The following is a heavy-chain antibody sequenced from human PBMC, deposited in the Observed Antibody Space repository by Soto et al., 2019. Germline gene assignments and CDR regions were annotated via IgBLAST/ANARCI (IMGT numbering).Heavy chain of an antibody. J-gene: IGHJ6*02. D-gene: IGHD1-7*01. CDR3: ARDGTVTGTTYYYYGLDV. Sequence: GGSLRLSCAASGFPFSTYGFHWVRQAPGKGLEWVAVIWSDGSYQYYADSVKGRFTISRDNSKNRLYLRMNSLRADDTAVYFCARDGTVTGTTYYYYGLDVWGQGTTVTVSS. CDR1: GFPFSTYG. V-gene: IGHV3-33*01. CDR2: IWSDGSYQ.